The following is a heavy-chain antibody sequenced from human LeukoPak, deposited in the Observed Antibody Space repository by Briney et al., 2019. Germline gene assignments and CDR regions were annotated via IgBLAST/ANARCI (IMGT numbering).Heavy chain of an antibody. CDR1: GFTVSSNY. CDR2: IYSGGST. CDR3: ARAFGELSIL. V-gene: IGHV3-53*01. D-gene: IGHD3-10*01. Sequence: GGSLRLSCAASGFTVSSNYMSWVRQAPGKGLEWVSVIYSGGSTYYADSVKGRFTISRDNAKNSLYLQMNSLRAEDTAVYYCARAFGELSILWGQGTLVTVSS. J-gene: IGHJ4*02.